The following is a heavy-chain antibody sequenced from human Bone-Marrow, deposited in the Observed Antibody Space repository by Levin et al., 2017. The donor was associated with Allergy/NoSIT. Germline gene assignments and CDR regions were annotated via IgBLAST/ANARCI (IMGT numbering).Heavy chain of an antibody. CDR2: ISWNSGSI. V-gene: IGHV3-9*01. D-gene: IGHD2-2*02. J-gene: IGHJ6*02. Sequence: QSGGSLRLSCAASGFTFDDYAMHWVRQAPGKGLEWVSGISWNSGSIGYADSVKGRFTISRDNAKNSLYLQMNSLRAEDTALYYCAKDRRCSSTSCYNIREYSSSSPWNSDYYYYGMDVWGQGTTVTVSS. CDR3: AKDRRCSSTSCYNIREYSSSSPWNSDYYYYGMDV. CDR1: GFTFDDYA.